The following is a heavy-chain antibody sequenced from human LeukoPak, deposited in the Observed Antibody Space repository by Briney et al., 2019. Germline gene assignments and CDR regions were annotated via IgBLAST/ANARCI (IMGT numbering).Heavy chain of an antibody. CDR1: GDSISSYY. D-gene: IGHD6-13*01. V-gene: IGHV4-4*07. CDR3: AREVGGAAAGKPFDY. CDR2: IYTSGST. Sequence: PSETLSLTCTVSGDSISSYYWSWIRQPAGKGLEWIGRIYTSGSTNYNPSLKSRVTISVDTSKNQFSLKLSSVTAADTAVYYCAREVGGAAAGKPFDYWGQGTLVTVSS. J-gene: IGHJ4*02.